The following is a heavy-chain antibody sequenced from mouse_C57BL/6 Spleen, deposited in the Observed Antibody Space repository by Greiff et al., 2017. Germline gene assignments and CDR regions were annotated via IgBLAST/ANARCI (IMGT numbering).Heavy chain of an antibody. CDR2: ISYDGSN. CDR1: GYSITSGYY. Sequence: DVKLQESGPGLVKPSQSLSLTCSVTGYSITSGYYWNWIRQFPGNKLEWMGYISYDGSNNYNPSLKNRISITRDTSKNQFFLKLNSVTTEDTATYYCASGTHYFDYWGQGTTLTVSS. V-gene: IGHV3-6*01. CDR3: ASGTHYFDY. J-gene: IGHJ2*01.